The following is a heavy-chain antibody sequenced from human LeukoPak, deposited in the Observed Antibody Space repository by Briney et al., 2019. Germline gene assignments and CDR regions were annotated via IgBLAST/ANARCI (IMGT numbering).Heavy chain of an antibody. D-gene: IGHD2-2*01. CDR2: VYYSGTT. Sequence: SETLSLTCSVSGGSISLSYYYWGWTRQPPGKALEWIGSVYYSGTTSYNPSLKSRVTISADMSKNHFSLRLSSVTAADTAVYYCAILVVPAAPVHYYYYMDVWGKGTTVTVSS. CDR1: GGSISLSYYY. V-gene: IGHV4-39*07. CDR3: AILVVPAAPVHYYYYMDV. J-gene: IGHJ6*03.